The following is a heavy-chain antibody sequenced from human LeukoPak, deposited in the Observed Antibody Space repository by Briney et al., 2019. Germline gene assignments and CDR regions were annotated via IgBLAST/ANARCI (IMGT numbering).Heavy chain of an antibody. V-gene: IGHV3-49*04. D-gene: IGHD3-3*01. J-gene: IGHJ4*02. CDR1: GFTFGVYA. CDR3: TRDLSGGADFWSGYYIDY. CDR2: FRSKVYGGTT. Sequence: GGSRRLSCTASGFTFGVYAMSGVRRAPGRGRGWVGFFRSKVYGGTTEYAASVKGRFTISRDDSKSIAYLQMNSLKTEDTAVYYCTRDLSGGADFWSGYYIDYWGQGTLVTVSS.